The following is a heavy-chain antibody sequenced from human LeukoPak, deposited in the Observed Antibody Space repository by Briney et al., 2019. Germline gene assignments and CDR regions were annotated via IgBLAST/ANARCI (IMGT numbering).Heavy chain of an antibody. CDR1: GGSISSNNYY. D-gene: IGHD4-23*01. CDR3: AYGGNSRVLFY. V-gene: IGHV4-39*02. J-gene: IGHJ4*02. CDR2: IYYSGST. Sequence: SETLSLTCIVSGGSISSNNYYWAWIRQPPGKGLEWIGSIYYSGSTYYNPSLKSRVTISVDTSKNHFSLKPSSVTAADTAVYYCAYGGNSRVLFYWGQGTLLTVSS.